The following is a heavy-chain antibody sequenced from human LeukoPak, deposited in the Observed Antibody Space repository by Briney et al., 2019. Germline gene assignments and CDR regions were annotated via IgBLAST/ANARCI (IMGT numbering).Heavy chain of an antibody. CDR1: GFTFRSYA. V-gene: IGHV3-23*01. J-gene: IGHJ4*02. Sequence: GGSLRLSCAASGFTFRSYAIYWVRQAPGKGLEWVSGISGSGGDTYFAGSVKGRFTISRDHSKNTVFLQMDSLRAEDTAVYYCAKTTAGYSSGRYPGWPVDYWGQGTLVTVSS. CDR3: AKTTAGYSSGRYPGWPVDY. D-gene: IGHD6-19*01. CDR2: ISGSGGDT.